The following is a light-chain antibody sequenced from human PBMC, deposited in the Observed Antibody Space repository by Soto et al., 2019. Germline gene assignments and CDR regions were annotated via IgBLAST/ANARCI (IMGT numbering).Light chain of an antibody. J-gene: IGLJ2*01. CDR2: DVS. V-gene: IGLV2-14*03. CDR3: SSYSSSSTLMI. Sequence: QSVLAQPDSVSGSPGQSITISCTGTTSDIGAYNYVSWYQHHPGKAPKVMIYDVSNRPSGVSIRFSGSKSGTTASLTISGLRAEDEAAYYCSSYSSSSTLMIFGGGTKLTVL. CDR1: TSDIGAYNY.